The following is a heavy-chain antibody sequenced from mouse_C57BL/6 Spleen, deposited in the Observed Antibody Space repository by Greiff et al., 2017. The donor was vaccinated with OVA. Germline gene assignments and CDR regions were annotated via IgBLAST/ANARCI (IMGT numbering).Heavy chain of an antibody. CDR3: ARFYSNSGYFDV. CDR1: GYTFTSYW. J-gene: IGHJ1*03. V-gene: IGHV1-55*01. D-gene: IGHD2-5*01. Sequence: QVQLQQPGAELVKPGASVKMSCKASGYTFTSYWITWVKQRPGQGLEWIGDIYPGSGSTNYTEKFKSKATLTVDTSSSTAYMQLSSLTSEDSAVYYCARFYSNSGYFDVWGTGTTVTVSS. CDR2: IYPGSGST.